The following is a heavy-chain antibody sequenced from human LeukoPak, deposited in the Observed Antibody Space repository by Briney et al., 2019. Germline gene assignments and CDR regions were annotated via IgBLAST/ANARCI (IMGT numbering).Heavy chain of an antibody. Sequence: HTGGSLRLSCAASGFNFDRYDIHWVRQATGKSLEWVAAIGNGDDTYYPGSVQGRFTVSRQNAKNSVHLQMSRLRAGDTAVYYCARVERWGSYYYFDYWGQGTLVTVSS. V-gene: IGHV3-13*01. CDR3: ARVERWGSYYYFDY. J-gene: IGHJ4*02. CDR1: GFNFDRYD. CDR2: IGNGDDT. D-gene: IGHD2-21*01.